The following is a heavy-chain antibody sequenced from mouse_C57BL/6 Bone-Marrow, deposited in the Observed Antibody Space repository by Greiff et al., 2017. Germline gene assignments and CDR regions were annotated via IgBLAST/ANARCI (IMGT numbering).Heavy chain of an antibody. J-gene: IGHJ1*03. CDR3: ARHMDYDYDGWYFDV. Sequence: DVKLVESGGGLVQPGGSLKLSCAASGFTFSDYYMYWVRQTPEKRLEWVAYISNGGGSTYYPDTVKGRFTISRDNAKNTLYLQMSRLKSEDTAMYYCARHMDYDYDGWYFDVWGTGTTVTVSS. V-gene: IGHV5-12*01. CDR1: GFTFSDYY. D-gene: IGHD2-4*01. CDR2: ISNGGGST.